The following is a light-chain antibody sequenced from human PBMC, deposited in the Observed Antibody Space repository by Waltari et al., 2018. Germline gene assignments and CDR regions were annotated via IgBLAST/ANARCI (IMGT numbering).Light chain of an antibody. J-gene: IGLJ2*01. V-gene: IGLV6-57*02. CDR2: DDR. CDR3: QSYYNRSLV. CDR1: SGRIATHY. Sequence: FMLTQPHSVSESPGKTVTISCTASSGRIATHYVNWSQQRPGSAPTTGIYDDRQRPSGVPDRFSGSIDDFSNSASLTISELQTEDEADYYCQSYYNRSLVFGGGTRLTVL.